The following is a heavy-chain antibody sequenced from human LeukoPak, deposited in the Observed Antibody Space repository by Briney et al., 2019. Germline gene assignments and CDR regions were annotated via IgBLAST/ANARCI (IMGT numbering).Heavy chain of an antibody. CDR3: AKDRGPQWWGSFDY. J-gene: IGHJ4*02. Sequence: NPGGSLRLSCAASGFTFSSYGMHWVRQAPGQGLEWMGWINPHSGDTNYAQSFQGRVTMTRDTSISTVYMDLSRLRSDDTAVYYCAKDRGPQWWGSFDYWGQGTLVTVSS. CDR2: INPHSGDT. V-gene: IGHV1-2*02. CDR1: GFTFSSYG. D-gene: IGHD3-16*01.